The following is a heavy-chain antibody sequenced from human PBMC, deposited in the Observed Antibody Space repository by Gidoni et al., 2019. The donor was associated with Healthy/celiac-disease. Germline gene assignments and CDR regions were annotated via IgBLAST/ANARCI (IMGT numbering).Heavy chain of an antibody. CDR2: ISSSSSYI. V-gene: IGHV3-21*01. Sequence: EVQLVESGGGLVKPGGSLRLSCAASGFPFSSYSMDWVRQAPGKGLEWVSSISSSSSYIYYADSVKGRFTTSRDNAKNSLYLQMNSLRAEDTAVYYCARASGSYLEGSYFDYWGQGTLVTVSS. CDR3: ARASGSYLEGSYFDY. J-gene: IGHJ4*02. CDR1: GFPFSSYS. D-gene: IGHD1-26*01.